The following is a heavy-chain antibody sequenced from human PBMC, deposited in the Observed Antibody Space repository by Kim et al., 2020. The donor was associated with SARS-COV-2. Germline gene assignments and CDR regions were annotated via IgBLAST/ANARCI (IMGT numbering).Heavy chain of an antibody. J-gene: IGHJ3*02. V-gene: IGHV1-18*01. CDR1: GYTFTSYG. Sequence: ASVKVSCKASGYTFTSYGISWVRQAPGQGLEWMGWISAYNGNTNYAQKLQGRVTMTTDTSTSTAYMELRSLRSDDTAVYYCARGGEIYYDSSGYTPDGAFDIWGQGTMVTVSS. CDR3: ARGGEIYYDSSGYTPDGAFDI. D-gene: IGHD3-22*01. CDR2: ISAYNGNT.